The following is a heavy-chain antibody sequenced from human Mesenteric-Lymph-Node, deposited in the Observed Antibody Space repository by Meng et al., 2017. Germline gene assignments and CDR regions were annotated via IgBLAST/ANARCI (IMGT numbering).Heavy chain of an antibody. Sequence: GGSLRLSCATSGFTFRNYAMSWVRQAPGKGLQWVSSIRNSGASTYYADSVRGRFTISRDNSKNTLFLQMNSLRADDTAVYYCVKGPQYYYDSTGPHRFDFWGQGSLVTVSS. CDR1: GFTFRNYA. V-gene: IGHV3-23*01. J-gene: IGHJ4*02. CDR3: VKGPQYYYDSTGPHRFDF. CDR2: IRNSGAST. D-gene: IGHD3-22*01.